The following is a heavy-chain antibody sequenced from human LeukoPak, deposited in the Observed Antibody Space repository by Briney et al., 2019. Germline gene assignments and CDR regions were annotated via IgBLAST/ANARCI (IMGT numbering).Heavy chain of an antibody. CDR1: GGSISSSSYY. D-gene: IGHD1-7*01. CDR2: IYYSGST. Sequence: PSETLSRTCTVSGGSISSSSYYWGWIRQPPGKGLEWIGSIYYSGSTYYNPSLKSRVTISVDTSKNQFSLKLSSVTAADTAVYYCARVTGTADYWGQGTLVTVSS. CDR3: ARVTGTADY. J-gene: IGHJ4*02. V-gene: IGHV4-39*01.